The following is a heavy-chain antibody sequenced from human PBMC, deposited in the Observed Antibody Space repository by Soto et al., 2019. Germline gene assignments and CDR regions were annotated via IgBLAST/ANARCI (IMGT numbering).Heavy chain of an antibody. D-gene: IGHD1-26*01. V-gene: IGHV3-48*03. Sequence: EVQVVESGGGLVQPGGSLRLSCAASGFSFINYEMIWVRQAPGKGLEWVSYISGSGTTIYYADSVKGRFAISRDNAKNSLYLQMDSLRAEDTAVYYRARLGSYGIDYWGQGTLVTVSS. J-gene: IGHJ4*02. CDR1: GFSFINYE. CDR2: ISGSGTTI. CDR3: ARLGSYGIDY.